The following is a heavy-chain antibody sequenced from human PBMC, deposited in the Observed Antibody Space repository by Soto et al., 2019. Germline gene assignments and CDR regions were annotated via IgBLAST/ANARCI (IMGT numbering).Heavy chain of an antibody. D-gene: IGHD1-7*01. CDR1: GYTFTSYG. J-gene: IGHJ6*02. CDR3: ARGQLLSYYGMDV. V-gene: IGHV1-18*01. Sequence: ASVKVSCKASGYTFTSYGISWVRQAPGQGLEWMGWISAYNGKTNYAQKHQGRDNMTKDTSTSTTNMKLRSLRSVDTAVYYCARGQLLSYYGMDVWGQGTTVTVSS. CDR2: ISAYNGKT.